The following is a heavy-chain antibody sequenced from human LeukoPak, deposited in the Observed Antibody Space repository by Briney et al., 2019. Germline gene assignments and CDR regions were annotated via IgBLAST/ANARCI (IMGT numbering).Heavy chain of an antibody. V-gene: IGHV1-24*01. D-gene: IGHD6-13*01. CDR1: GHTLTQLA. CDR2: FDPEDGET. Sequence: ASGNVCGTVSGHTLTQLAMHSVPQAPGKGLGWMGGFDPEDGETIYAQKFQGRVTLTEDTSTDTAYMELSSLRSEDTAVYYCATVGGYSSSWYSDYWGQGTLVTVSS. J-gene: IGHJ4*02. CDR3: ATVGGYSSSWYSDY.